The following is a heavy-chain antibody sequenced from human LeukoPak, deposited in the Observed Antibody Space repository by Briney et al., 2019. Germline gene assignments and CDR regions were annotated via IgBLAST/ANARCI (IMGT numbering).Heavy chain of an antibody. V-gene: IGHV1-46*01. D-gene: IGHD5-18*01. CDR1: GYTLTSYY. Sequence: ASVKVSCKASGYTLTSYYMHWVRQAPGQGLEWMGIINPSGGSTSYAQKFQGRVTMTRDTSTSTVYMELSSLRSEDTAVYYCARELEAGDTAMAKDYWGQGTLVTVSS. CDR3: ARELEAGDTAMAKDY. J-gene: IGHJ4*02. CDR2: INPSGGST.